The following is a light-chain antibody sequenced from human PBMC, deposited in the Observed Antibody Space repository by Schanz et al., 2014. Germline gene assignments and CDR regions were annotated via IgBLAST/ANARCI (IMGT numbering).Light chain of an antibody. CDR2: DAS. CDR3: QQYSSSRT. J-gene: IGKJ1*01. V-gene: IGKV3-15*01. Sequence: EIVMTQSPGTLSVSPGERVTLSCRASQSVSSNLAWYQKKPGQAPRLLIYDASTRASGISARFSGSGSGTEFTLTISRLEPEDFAVYYCQQYSSSRTFGQGTKVEIK. CDR1: QSVSSN.